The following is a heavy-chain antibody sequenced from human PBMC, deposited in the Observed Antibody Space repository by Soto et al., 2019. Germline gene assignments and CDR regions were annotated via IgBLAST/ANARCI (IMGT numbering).Heavy chain of an antibody. CDR3: ASSTMVDAFDI. CDR2: ISYDGSNK. CDR1: GFTFSSYG. J-gene: IGHJ3*02. V-gene: IGHV3-30*03. D-gene: IGHD5-12*01. Sequence: GFTFSSYGMHWVRQAPGKGLEWVAVISYDGSNKYYADSVKGRFTISRDNSKNTLYLQMNSLRAEDTAVYYCASSTMVDAFDIWGQGTMVTVSS.